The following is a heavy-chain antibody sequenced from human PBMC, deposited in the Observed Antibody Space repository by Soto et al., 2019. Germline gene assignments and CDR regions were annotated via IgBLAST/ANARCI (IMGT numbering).Heavy chain of an antibody. D-gene: IGHD5-18*01. Sequence: PLETLSLTCNVSGGSVYSDNYYWTWVRQPPGKGLEWIGNIHNSGTTNYNPSLQNRVSISIDTSKNQYSLKLTSVTAADAALYYCARDIRGFSRALDYWGRGTPVTVSS. CDR1: GGSVYSDNYY. V-gene: IGHV4-61*01. J-gene: IGHJ4*02. CDR3: ARDIRGFSRALDY. CDR2: IHNSGTT.